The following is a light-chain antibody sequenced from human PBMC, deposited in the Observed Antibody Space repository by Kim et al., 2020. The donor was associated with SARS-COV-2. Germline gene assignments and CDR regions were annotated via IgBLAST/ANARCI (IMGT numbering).Light chain of an antibody. CDR3: TSRDSNDNVV. V-gene: IGLV3-19*01. CDR1: SISSYY. Sequence: VALGQTFRITCKGDSISSYYASWHQQNPRQAQILVIYGKNNRPSGIPDRFSGSSSGNTASLTIAGTQAGDEADYYCTSRDSNDNVVFGGGTQLTVL. J-gene: IGLJ3*02. CDR2: GKN.